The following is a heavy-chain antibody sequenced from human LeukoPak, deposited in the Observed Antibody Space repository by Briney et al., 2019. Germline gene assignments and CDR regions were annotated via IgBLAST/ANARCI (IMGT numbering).Heavy chain of an antibody. CDR3: ARGLLQNWGVLDY. J-gene: IGHJ4*02. CDR1: GYTFTGYY. D-gene: IGHD3-16*01. Sequence: ASVKVSCKASGYTFTGYYMHWVRQAPGQGLEWMGWINPNSGGTNYAQKLQGRVTMTTDTSTSTAYMELRSLRSDDTAVYYCARGLLQNWGVLDYWGQGTLVTVSS. V-gene: IGHV1-2*02. CDR2: INPNSGGT.